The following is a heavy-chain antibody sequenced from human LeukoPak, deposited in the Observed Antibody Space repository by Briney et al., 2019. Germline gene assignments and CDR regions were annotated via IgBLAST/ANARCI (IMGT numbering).Heavy chain of an antibody. D-gene: IGHD3-22*01. V-gene: IGHV3-74*01. Sequence: GGSLRLSCAASGFTFSSYWMHWVRQAPGKGLVWVSRINSDGSSTSYADSVKGRFTISRDNAKNTLYLQMNSLRAEDTAVYYCARDPHYYDSSGSFDYWGQGTLVTVSS. CDR2: INSDGSST. CDR3: ARDPHYYDSSGSFDY. CDR1: GFTFSSYW. J-gene: IGHJ4*02.